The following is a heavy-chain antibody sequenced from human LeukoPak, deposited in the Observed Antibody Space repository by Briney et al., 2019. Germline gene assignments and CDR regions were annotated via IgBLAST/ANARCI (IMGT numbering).Heavy chain of an antibody. CDR1: GFAFSSYA. CDR3: EKASWVSSADAVL. V-gene: IGHV3-23*01. J-gene: IGHJ4*02. CDR2: LRGGGET. Sequence: GWSLRLSCAASGFAFSSYAMSWVRQAPARGLEWVSSLRGGGETFYADSVKGRFTLSRDESRNTVYLQMSNLRVEDTAVYFCEKASWVSSADAVLWGQGTLVTVSS. D-gene: IGHD3-16*01.